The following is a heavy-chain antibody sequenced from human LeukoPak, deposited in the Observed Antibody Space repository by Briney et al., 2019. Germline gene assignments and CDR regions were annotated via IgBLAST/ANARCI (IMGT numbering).Heavy chain of an antibody. Sequence: GGSLRLSCVASGLPIGDFAMHWVRQAPGQGLEWVSLVSGDGVSTFFADSVKGRFSISRDNSKNSLSLEMSSLRTEDTAMYYCARESGKFDYWGQGTLVAVSS. CDR2: VSGDGVST. V-gene: IGHV3-43*02. CDR3: ARESGKFDY. J-gene: IGHJ4*02. CDR1: GLPIGDFA.